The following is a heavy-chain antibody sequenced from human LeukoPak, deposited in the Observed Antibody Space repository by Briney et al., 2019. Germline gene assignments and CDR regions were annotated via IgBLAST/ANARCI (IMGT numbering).Heavy chain of an antibody. J-gene: IGHJ6*03. Sequence: SETLSLTCTVSGGSISSSSYYWGWIRQPPGKGLEWIGSIYYSGSTYYNPSLKSRVTISVDTSKNQFSLKLSSVTAADTAVYYCARDNAAADYYYYYMDVWGKGTTVTISS. D-gene: IGHD6-13*01. CDR2: IYYSGST. CDR1: GGSISSSSYY. CDR3: ARDNAAADYYYYYMDV. V-gene: IGHV4-39*07.